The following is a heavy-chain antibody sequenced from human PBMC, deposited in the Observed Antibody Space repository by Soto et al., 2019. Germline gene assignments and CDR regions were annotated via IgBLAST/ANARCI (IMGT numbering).Heavy chain of an antibody. V-gene: IGHV3-23*01. J-gene: IGHJ6*02. D-gene: IGHD3-16*02. CDR3: AKVGYVWGSYRPSDGMDV. CDR2: TSGSGGST. CDR1: GFTFSSYA. Sequence: PGGSLRLSCAASGFTFSSYAMSWVRQAPGKGLEWVSATSGSGGSTYYADSVKGRFTISRDNSKNTLYLQMNSLRAEDTAVYYCAKVGYVWGSYRPSDGMDVWGQGTTVTVSS.